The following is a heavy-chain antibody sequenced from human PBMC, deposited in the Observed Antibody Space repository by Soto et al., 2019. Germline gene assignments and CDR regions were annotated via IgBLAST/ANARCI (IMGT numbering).Heavy chain of an antibody. CDR1: GDSVSGVGFH. CDR2: IYTGGST. CDR3: ARAPGGWDKKSYFDY. Sequence: NLSLTCTVSGDSVSGVGFHWAGLRRPKGTGLEWIGYIYTGGSTYYRRSLESLMHMSLDATRNHYPLRLTSVTAADKDVYFCARAPGGWDKKSYFDYWGQDKPVTVSS. V-gene: IGHV4-30-2*05. J-gene: IGHJ4*02. D-gene: IGHD6-19*01.